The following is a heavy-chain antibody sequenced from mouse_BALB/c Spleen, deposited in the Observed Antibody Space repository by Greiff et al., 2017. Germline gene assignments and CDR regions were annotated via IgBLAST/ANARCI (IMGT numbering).Heavy chain of an antibody. CDR3: AREVNGYYPYAMDY. CDR1: GFNIKDTY. V-gene: IGHV14-3*02. CDR2: IDPANGNT. D-gene: IGHD2-3*01. J-gene: IGHJ4*01. Sequence: EVQRVESGAELVKPGASVKLSCTASGFNIKDTYMHWVKQRPEQGLEWIGRIDPANGNTKYDPKFQGKATITADTSSNTAYLQLSSLTSEDTAVYYCAREVNGYYPYAMDYWGQGTSVTVSS.